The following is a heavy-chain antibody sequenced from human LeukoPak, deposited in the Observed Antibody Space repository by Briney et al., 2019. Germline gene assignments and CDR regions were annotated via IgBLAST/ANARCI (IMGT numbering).Heavy chain of an antibody. CDR3: ASRVATISNAFDI. V-gene: IGHV4-59*08. Sequence: SETLSLTCTVSGGSISSYYWSWIRQPPGKGLEWIGYIYYSGSTNYNPSLKSRVTISVDTSKNQFSPKLSSVTAADTAVYYCASRVATISNAFDIWGQGTMVTVSS. D-gene: IGHD5-12*01. CDR2: IYYSGST. J-gene: IGHJ3*02. CDR1: GGSISSYY.